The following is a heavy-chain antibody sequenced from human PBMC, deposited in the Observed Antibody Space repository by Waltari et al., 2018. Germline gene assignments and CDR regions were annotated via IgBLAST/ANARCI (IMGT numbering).Heavy chain of an antibody. CDR1: GFTFSSYS. Sequence: EVQLVESGGGLVKPGGSLRLSCAASGFTFSSYSMNWVRQAPGKGLEWVSSTSSSSSYIYYADSVKGRFTISRDNAKNSLYLQMNSLRAEDTAVYYCARVDCSGGSCFAFDIWGQGTMVTVSS. CDR3: ARVDCSGGSCFAFDI. V-gene: IGHV3-21*01. D-gene: IGHD2-15*01. CDR2: TSSSSSYI. J-gene: IGHJ3*02.